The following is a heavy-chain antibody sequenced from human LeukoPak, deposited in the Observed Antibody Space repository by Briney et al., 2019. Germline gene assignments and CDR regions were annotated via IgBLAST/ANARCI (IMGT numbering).Heavy chain of an antibody. CDR2: ISWSSGNI. V-gene: IGHV3-9*01. CDR3: AKDIGSSGPPTAFHI. Sequence: GGSLRLSCAASGFTFDDYAMHWVRQAPGQGLEWVSGISWSSGNIDYADSVKGRFTISRDNAKNPLYLQMNSLRPEDTALYYCAKDIGSSGPPTAFHIWGQGTMVTVSS. J-gene: IGHJ3*02. D-gene: IGHD3-22*01. CDR1: GFTFDDYA.